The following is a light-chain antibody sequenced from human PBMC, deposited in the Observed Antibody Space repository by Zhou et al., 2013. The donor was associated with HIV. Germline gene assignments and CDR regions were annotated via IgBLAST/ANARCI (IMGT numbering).Light chain of an antibody. CDR1: QNIDKW. J-gene: IGKJ1*01. Sequence: DIQMTQSPSTLSASVGDRVTITCRASQNIDKWLAWYQQKPGKAPNLLIYKASILENGVPSRFSGSGSGTEFTLAITSLHPDDFATYYCQQYNDYSGTFGQGTTVDI. CDR2: KAS. V-gene: IGKV1-5*03. CDR3: QQYNDYSGT.